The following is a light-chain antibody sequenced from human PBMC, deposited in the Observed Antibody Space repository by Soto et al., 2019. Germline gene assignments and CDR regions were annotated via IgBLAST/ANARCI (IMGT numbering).Light chain of an antibody. CDR3: LQDNDYPPT. Sequence: AIQMTQSPSSLSASVGDRVTITCRASQGIRSDLGWYQQKPGKAPKPLIYSSSYLQPGVSSRFSGSGSGTDFTLTISSLQPEDFATYYCLQDNDYPPTFGQGTRVEFK. J-gene: IGKJ1*01. CDR1: QGIRSD. V-gene: IGKV1-6*01. CDR2: SSS.